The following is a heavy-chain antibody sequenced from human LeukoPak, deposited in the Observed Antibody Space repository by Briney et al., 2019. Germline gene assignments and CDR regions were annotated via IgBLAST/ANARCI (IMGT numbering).Heavy chain of an antibody. J-gene: IGHJ4*02. CDR3: ARPSVLLWSGESMAGFDY. CDR2: INPSGGST. V-gene: IGHV1-46*01. Sequence: ASVKVSCKASGYTFTCYYMHWVRQAPGQGLEWMGIINPSGGSTSYAQKFQGRVTMTRDMSTSTVYMELSSLRSEDTAVYYCARPSVLLWSGESMAGFDYWGQGTLVTVSS. CDR1: GYTFTCYY. D-gene: IGHD3-10*01.